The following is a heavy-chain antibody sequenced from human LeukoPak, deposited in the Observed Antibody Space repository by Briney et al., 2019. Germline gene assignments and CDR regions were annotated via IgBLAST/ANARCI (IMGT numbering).Heavy chain of an antibody. J-gene: IGHJ4*02. D-gene: IGHD2-2*02. V-gene: IGHV1-8*02. CDR3: ARGKGGYCSSTSCYILV. CDR1: GYTFTGYY. CDR2: MNPNSGNT. Sequence: ASVKVSCKASGYTFTGYYMHWVRQATGQGLEWMGWMNPNSGNTGYAQKFQGRVTMTRNTSISTAYMELSSLRSEDTAVYYCARGKGGYCSSTSCYILVWGQGTLVTVSS.